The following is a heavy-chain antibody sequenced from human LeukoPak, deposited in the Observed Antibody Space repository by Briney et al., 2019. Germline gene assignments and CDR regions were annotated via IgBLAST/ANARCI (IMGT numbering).Heavy chain of an antibody. Sequence: SETLSLTCAVSGGSFSSYYWSWIRQPPGKGLEWIGAINHSGSTNYNPSLKSRVTISVDTSKNQFSLKLSSVTAADTAVSYCARVSAISMFGRENVDYWGQGTLVTVSS. CDR1: GGSFSSYY. CDR3: ARVSAISMFGRENVDY. J-gene: IGHJ4*02. CDR2: INHSGST. D-gene: IGHD3-10*02. V-gene: IGHV4-34*01.